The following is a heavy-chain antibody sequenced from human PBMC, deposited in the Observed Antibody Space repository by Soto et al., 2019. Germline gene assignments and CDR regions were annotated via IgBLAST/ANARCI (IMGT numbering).Heavy chain of an antibody. Sequence: NPGGSLRLSCAASGFTFSSYSMNWVRQAPGKGLEWVSSISSSSSYIYYADSVKGRFTISRDNAKNSLYLQMNSLRAEDTAVYYCARGGGYSSSDYYYGMDVWGQGTTVTVSS. J-gene: IGHJ6*02. V-gene: IGHV3-21*01. CDR1: GFTFSSYS. D-gene: IGHD6-13*01. CDR3: ARGGGYSSSDYYYGMDV. CDR2: ISSSSSYI.